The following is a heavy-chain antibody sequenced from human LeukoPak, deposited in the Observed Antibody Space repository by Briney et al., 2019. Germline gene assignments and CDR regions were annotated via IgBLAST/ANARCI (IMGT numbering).Heavy chain of an antibody. Sequence: NPSETLSLTCTVAGGSISSYFWSWIRQPPRKRLGWGGYIYYNGSTNYNPSLKSQVTISADTSKNPFSLQRSSLTAADTAVYYCARSNSGSSDYWGQGTLVTVSS. CDR2: IYYNGST. J-gene: IGHJ4*02. D-gene: IGHD1-26*01. V-gene: IGHV4-59*01. CDR3: ARSNSGSSDY. CDR1: GGSISSYF.